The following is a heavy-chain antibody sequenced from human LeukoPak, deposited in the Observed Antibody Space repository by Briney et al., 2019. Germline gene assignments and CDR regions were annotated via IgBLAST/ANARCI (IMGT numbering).Heavy chain of an antibody. D-gene: IGHD5-24*01. CDR3: ARGDGYNFFDY. CDR2: IYRGGDI. J-gene: IGHJ4*02. V-gene: IGHV3-53*01. Sequence: GGSLRLSCAASGFTFDDYGMSWVRQAPGGGLEWVSVIYRGGDIYYANSVKGRFTISRDTSKNILYLQMNSLRAEDTAVYYCARGDGYNFFDYWGQGTLVTVSS. CDR1: GFTFDDYG.